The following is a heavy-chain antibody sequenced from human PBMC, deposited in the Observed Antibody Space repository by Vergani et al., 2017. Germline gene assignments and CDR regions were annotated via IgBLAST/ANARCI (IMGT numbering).Heavy chain of an antibody. V-gene: IGHV1-69*04. CDR1: GGTFSSYA. D-gene: IGHD1-7*01. J-gene: IGHJ3*02. Sequence: QVQLVQSGAEVKKPGSSVKVSCKASGGTFSSYAISWVRQAPGQGLEWMGRIIPILGIANYAQKFQGRVTITADKSTSTAYMELSSLRSEDTAVYYCASPFNWNYEGRGADAFDIWGQGTMVTVSS. CDR2: IIPILGIA. CDR3: ASPFNWNYEGRGADAFDI.